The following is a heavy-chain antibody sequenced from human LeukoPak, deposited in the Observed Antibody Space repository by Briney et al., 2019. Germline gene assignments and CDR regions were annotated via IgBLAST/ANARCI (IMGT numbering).Heavy chain of an antibody. CDR2: IYYSGST. CDR1: GESISGFY. J-gene: IGHJ4*02. D-gene: IGHD3-22*01. V-gene: IGHV4-59*12. Sequence: PSETLSLTCTVSGESISGFYWNWIRQPPGKGLEWIGYIYYSGSTNYNPSLKSRVTISVDTSKNQFSLKLSSVTAADTAVYYCARGGNYDSSGSLDYWGQGTLVTVSS. CDR3: ARGGNYDSSGSLDY.